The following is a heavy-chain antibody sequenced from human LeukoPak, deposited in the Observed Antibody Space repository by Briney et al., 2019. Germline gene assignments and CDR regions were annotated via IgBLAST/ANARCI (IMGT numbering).Heavy chain of an antibody. J-gene: IGHJ4*02. CDR3: AKGCFVVIPAAQGGFDH. Sequence: GGSLRLSCAASGFSFSTYAMTWVRQAPGPGLEWVSIISGGGDSTSYADSMKGRFTITRDNSNNTLYLHMTSLRAEDTARYYCAKGCFVVIPAAQGGFDHWGQGILVSVSS. V-gene: IGHV3-23*01. CDR2: ISGGGDST. D-gene: IGHD2-2*01. CDR1: GFSFSTYA.